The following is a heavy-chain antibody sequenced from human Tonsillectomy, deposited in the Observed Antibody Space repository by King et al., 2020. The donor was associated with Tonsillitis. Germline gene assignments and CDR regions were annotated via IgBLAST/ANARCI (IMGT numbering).Heavy chain of an antibody. V-gene: IGHV4-4*07. CDR2: IHTSGST. D-gene: IGHD2-2*01. J-gene: IGHJ4*02. Sequence: MQLQESGTGLVKPSETLSLTCTVSGASMSSYYWSWIRQPADKGLEWIGRIHTSGSTNYNPSLESRVTMSVDTSKNQFSLKLTSMTAADTAVYFCARDQPVGSTRFDYWGQGILVTVSS. CDR3: ARDQPVGSTRFDY. CDR1: GASMSSYY.